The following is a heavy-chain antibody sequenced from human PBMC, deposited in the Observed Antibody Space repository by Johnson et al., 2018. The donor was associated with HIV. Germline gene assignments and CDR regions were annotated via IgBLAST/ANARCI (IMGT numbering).Heavy chain of an antibody. V-gene: IGHV3-66*02. CDR2: IYSGGST. CDR1: GFTVSSNY. Sequence: VQLVESGGGVVQPARSLRLSCAASGFTVSSNYMSWVRQAPGKGLEWVSVIYSGGSTYYADSVKGRFTISRDNSKNTLYLQMNSLRPEDTAVYFCARDGKYSSIGPDAFDVWGQGTMVAVSS. CDR3: ARDGKYSSIGPDAFDV. J-gene: IGHJ3*01. D-gene: IGHD6-13*01.